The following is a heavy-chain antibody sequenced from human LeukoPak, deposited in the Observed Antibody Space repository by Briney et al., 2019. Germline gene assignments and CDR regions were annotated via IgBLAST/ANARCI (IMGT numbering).Heavy chain of an antibody. V-gene: IGHV3-11*06. CDR2: INGSSSDT. D-gene: IGHD5-18*01. Sequence: GGSLRLSCAASGFTFSDYYMTWIRQAPGRGLEWISYINGSSSDTKYADSVKGRFTISRDNAKNSLYLLMNSLRAEDTAMYYCAREGFTEDTPLALDYWGQGTLVTVSS. CDR1: GFTFSDYY. J-gene: IGHJ4*02. CDR3: AREGFTEDTPLALDY.